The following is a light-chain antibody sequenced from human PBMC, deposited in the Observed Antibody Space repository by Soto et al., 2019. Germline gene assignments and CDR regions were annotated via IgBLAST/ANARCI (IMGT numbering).Light chain of an antibody. CDR2: DAS. J-gene: IGKJ5*01. CDR3: QQYNNWPIT. Sequence: EIVLTQSPGTLSLSPGERATLSCRASQRISNSYLAWYQQKPGQAPRLLLYDASSRATGIPDGVSGSGSGTEFTLTISSLQSEDFEIYYCQQYNNWPITFGQGTRLEIK. CDR1: QRISNSY. V-gene: IGKV3D-15*01.